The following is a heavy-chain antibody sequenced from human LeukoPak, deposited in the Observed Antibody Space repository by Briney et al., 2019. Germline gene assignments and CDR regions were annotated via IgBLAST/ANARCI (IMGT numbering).Heavy chain of an antibody. Sequence: ASVKVSCKASGYTFTKFGITWVRQAPGEGLEWMGWISAYNGNTNYAQKLQDRVTMTTDTSTSTAFMELRSLRSDDTAVYYCARTLITMIRGVMIGGFDPWGQGTLVTVSS. CDR2: ISAYNGNT. CDR3: ARTLITMIRGVMIGGFDP. CDR1: GYTFTKFG. D-gene: IGHD3-10*01. V-gene: IGHV1-18*01. J-gene: IGHJ5*02.